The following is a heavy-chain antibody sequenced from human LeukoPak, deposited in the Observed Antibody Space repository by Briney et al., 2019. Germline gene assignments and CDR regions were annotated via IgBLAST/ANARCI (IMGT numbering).Heavy chain of an antibody. Sequence: ASVKVSCKASGYTFTSYGISWVRQAPGQGLEWMGWISAYNGNTNYAQKLQGRVTMTTDTSTSTAYMELRSLRSGDTAVYYCARGLRIVGATSPPLGYWGQGTLVTVSS. CDR1: GYTFTSYG. CDR3: ARGLRIVGATSPPLGY. CDR2: ISAYNGNT. V-gene: IGHV1-18*01. D-gene: IGHD1-26*01. J-gene: IGHJ4*02.